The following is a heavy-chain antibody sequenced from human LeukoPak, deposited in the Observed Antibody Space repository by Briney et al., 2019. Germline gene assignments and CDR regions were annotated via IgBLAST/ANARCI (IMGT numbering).Heavy chain of an antibody. CDR3: ARGDGYNFFDY. CDR2: FYVGGAT. J-gene: IGHJ4*02. V-gene: IGHV3-53*01. CDR1: GFGVTNNY. D-gene: IGHD5-24*01. Sequence: GGSLRLSCAVSGFGVTNNYMSWVRQAPGKGLEWVSVFYVGGATYYADSVKGRFTISRDNSENTLYLQMKSLRAEDTAVYYCARGDGYNFFDYWGQGTLATVSS.